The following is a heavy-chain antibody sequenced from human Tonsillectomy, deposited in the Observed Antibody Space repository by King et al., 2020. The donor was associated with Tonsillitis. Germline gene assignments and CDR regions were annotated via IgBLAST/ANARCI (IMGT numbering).Heavy chain of an antibody. V-gene: IGHV3-23*04. D-gene: IGHD6-13*01. CDR1: AFTFSSYA. Sequence: VQLVESGGGLVQPGGSLRLSCAASAFTFSSYAMSWVRQAPGKGPEWVSAISGSGVRTNYADSVKGRFTISRDNSKNTLYLQMNSLRAADTAVYYCAKDLWSKQQLPYYFDYWGQGTLVTVSS. CDR2: ISGSGVRT. J-gene: IGHJ4*02. CDR3: AKDLWSKQQLPYYFDY.